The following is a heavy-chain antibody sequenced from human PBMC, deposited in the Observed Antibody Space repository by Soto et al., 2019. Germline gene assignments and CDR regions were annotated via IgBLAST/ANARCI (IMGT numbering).Heavy chain of an antibody. CDR1: GGTFSSYA. CDR3: PRGRAVARDNWFDP. CDR2: IIPIFGTA. Sequence: QVQLVQSGAEVKKPGSSVKVSCKASGGTFSSYAISWVRQAPGQGLEWMGGIIPIFGTANYAQKFQGRVTTPADKSTSKGYMEVSSLRSEDTAVYYCPRGRAVARDNWFDPWGQGTLVTVSS. J-gene: IGHJ5*02. V-gene: IGHV1-69*06. D-gene: IGHD6-19*01.